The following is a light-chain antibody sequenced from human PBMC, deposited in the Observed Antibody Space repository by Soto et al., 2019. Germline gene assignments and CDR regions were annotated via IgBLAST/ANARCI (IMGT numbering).Light chain of an antibody. CDR1: QSVSSN. J-gene: IGKJ4*01. CDR2: DVS. Sequence: EIVMTQSPATLSVSPGERATLSCWASQSVSSNLAWYQQKNGQAPRILIYDVSTRATGIPTRFSGSGSGTECTLTISRLQSEDFSAYYCQQYNNWPLTFGGGTKVDI. V-gene: IGKV3D-15*01. CDR3: QQYNNWPLT.